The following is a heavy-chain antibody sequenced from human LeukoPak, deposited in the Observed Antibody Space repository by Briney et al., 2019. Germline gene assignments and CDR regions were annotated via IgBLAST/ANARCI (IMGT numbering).Heavy chain of an antibody. Sequence: ASVKVSCKASGGTFSSYAISWVRQAPGQGLEWMGGIIPIFGTANYAQKFQGRVTITADESTSTAYMELSSLRSEDTAVYYCARASDDYGDYSYFDYWGQGTLVTVSS. J-gene: IGHJ4*02. CDR3: ARASDDYGDYSYFDY. V-gene: IGHV1-69*13. CDR1: GGTFSSYA. D-gene: IGHD4-17*01. CDR2: IIPIFGTA.